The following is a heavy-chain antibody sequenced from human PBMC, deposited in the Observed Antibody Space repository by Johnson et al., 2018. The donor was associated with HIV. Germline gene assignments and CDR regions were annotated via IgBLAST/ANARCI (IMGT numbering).Heavy chain of an antibody. CDR3: ARDRNYYDSSAQGAFDI. Sequence: QVQLVESGGGVVQPGRSLRLSCAASRFTFSSYAMHWVRQTPGKGLEWVAVISYDGSNKYYADSVKGRFTISRDNSKNTLYLQMNSLRAEDTAVYYCARDRNYYDSSAQGAFDIWGQGTMVTVSS. V-gene: IGHV3-30-3*01. J-gene: IGHJ3*02. CDR1: RFTFSSYA. D-gene: IGHD3-22*01. CDR2: ISYDGSNK.